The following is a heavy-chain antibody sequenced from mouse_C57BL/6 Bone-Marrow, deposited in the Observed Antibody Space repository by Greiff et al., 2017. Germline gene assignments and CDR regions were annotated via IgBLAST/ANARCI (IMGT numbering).Heavy chain of an antibody. CDR2: IKPGSGGN. CDR1: GYAFTNYL. J-gene: IGHJ3*01. CDR3: ARSKNWDSWFAY. D-gene: IGHD4-1*01. Sequence: QVQLQQSGAELVRPGTSVKVSCKASGYAFTNYLIEWVKQRPGQGLEWIGGIKPGSGGNNYNEKFKGKATLTAYKSSSTAYMQLSSLTSEDSAVYFCARSKNWDSWFAYWGQGTLVTVSA. V-gene: IGHV1-54*01.